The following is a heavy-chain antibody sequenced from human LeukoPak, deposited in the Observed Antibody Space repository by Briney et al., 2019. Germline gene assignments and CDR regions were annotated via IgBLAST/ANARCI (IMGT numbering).Heavy chain of an antibody. CDR3: AGSRREGYFDY. J-gene: IGHJ4*02. D-gene: IGHD1-26*01. V-gene: IGHV4-61*02. CDR1: GGSISSGSYY. Sequence: SQTLSLTCTVSGGSISSGSYYWTWIRQPAGKGLEWIGRFYSGGNTNYNPSLRSRVTLSVDTSKNQFSLKLSSVTAADTAVYYCAGSRREGYFDYWGQGILVTASS. CDR2: FYSGGNT.